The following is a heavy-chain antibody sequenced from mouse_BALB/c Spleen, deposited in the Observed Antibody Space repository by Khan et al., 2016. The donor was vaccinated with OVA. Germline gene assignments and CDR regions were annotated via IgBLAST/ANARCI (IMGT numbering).Heavy chain of an antibody. CDR2: MNTYTGEP. J-gene: IGHJ2*01. V-gene: IGHV9-3-1*01. CDR1: GYTFKDYV. Sequence: QVQLQQSGLELKKPGETVKISCMASGYTFKDYVTNWVKQSLGEGLKWMGWMNTYTGEPTYADDFEGRFAFSLETSAKTAYLQIISLKEEDTATYFSVRFHGGYWGQDTTHTVTS. CDR3: VRFHGGY.